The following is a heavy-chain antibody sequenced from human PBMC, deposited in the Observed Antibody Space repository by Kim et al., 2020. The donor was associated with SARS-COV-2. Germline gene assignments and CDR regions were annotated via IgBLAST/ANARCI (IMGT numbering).Heavy chain of an antibody. J-gene: IGHJ1*01. D-gene: IGHD4-17*01. Sequence: RFTISRDNAKNSLYLQMNSLRAEDTAVYYCARGTTVVIKGKEGRAEYFQHWGQGTLVTVSS. V-gene: IGHV3-11*01. CDR3: ARGTTVVIKGKEGRAEYFQH.